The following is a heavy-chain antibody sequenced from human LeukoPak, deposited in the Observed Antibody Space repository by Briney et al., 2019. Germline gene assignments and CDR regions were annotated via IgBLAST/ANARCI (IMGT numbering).Heavy chain of an antibody. Sequence: GGSLRLSCAASGFTFSSYPIHWVRQAPGKGLEWVALISYDGNNKYYADSVKGRFTMSRDNSKNTLYLQMNSLRAEDTAVYYCARDSGSSDYFDYWGQGTLVTVSS. D-gene: IGHD1-26*01. CDR3: ARDSGSSDYFDY. CDR2: ISYDGNNK. V-gene: IGHV3-30*01. CDR1: GFTFSSYP. J-gene: IGHJ4*02.